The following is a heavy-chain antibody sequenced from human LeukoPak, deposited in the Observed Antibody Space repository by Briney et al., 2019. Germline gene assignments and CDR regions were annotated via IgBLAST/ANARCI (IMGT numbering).Heavy chain of an antibody. CDR3: AREGRRYFDRPVPFDY. Sequence: PSETLSLTCAVYGGSFSGYYWSWIRQPPGKGLEWIGEINHSGSTNYNPSLKSRVTISVDTSKNQFSLKLSSVTAADTAVYYCAREGRRYFDRPVPFDYWGQGTLVTVSS. D-gene: IGHD3-9*01. V-gene: IGHV4-34*01. J-gene: IGHJ4*02. CDR1: GGSFSGYY. CDR2: INHSGST.